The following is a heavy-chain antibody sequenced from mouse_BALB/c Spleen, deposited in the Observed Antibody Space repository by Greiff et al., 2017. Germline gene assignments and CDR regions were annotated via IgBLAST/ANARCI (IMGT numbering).Heavy chain of an antibody. Sequence: EVQRVESGGGLVQPGGSRKLSCAASGFTFSSFGMHWVRQAPEKGLEWVAYISSGSSTIYYADTVKGRFTISRDNPKNTLFLQMTSLRSEDTAMYYCARSIRRYFDVWGAGTTVTVSS. V-gene: IGHV5-17*02. CDR2: ISSGSSTI. CDR3: ARSIRRYFDV. J-gene: IGHJ1*01. CDR1: GFTFSSFG. D-gene: IGHD2-12*01.